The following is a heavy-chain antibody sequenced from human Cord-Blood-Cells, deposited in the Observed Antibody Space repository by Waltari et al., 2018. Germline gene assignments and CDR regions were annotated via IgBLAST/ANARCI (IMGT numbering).Heavy chain of an antibody. CDR1: GYTFTSYD. V-gene: IGHV1-8*01. J-gene: IGHJ3*02. Sequence: QVQLVQSGAEVKKPGASVKVSCKASGYTFTSYDINWVRQATGHGLEWMGWMNPNSGNTGYAQKFQGRVTMTRNTSISTAYMELSSLRSEDTAVYYCASAQTDYDFWSGYYTAFDIWGQGTMVTVSS. CDR2: MNPNSGNT. CDR3: ASAQTDYDFWSGYYTAFDI. D-gene: IGHD3-3*01.